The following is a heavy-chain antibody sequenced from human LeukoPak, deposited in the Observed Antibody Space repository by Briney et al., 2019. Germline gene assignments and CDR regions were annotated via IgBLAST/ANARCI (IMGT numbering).Heavy chain of an antibody. V-gene: IGHV4-38-2*02. CDR3: ARDDTGFDY. D-gene: IGHD1-1*01. CDR1: GFSISSAYH. J-gene: IGHJ4*02. CDR2: ISHTGVT. Sequence: PSETLSLTCSVSGFSISSAYHWGWIRQPPGGRLEWIGSISHTGVTYYNPSFKSRLTISLDTSKDQFSLQLTSVTAADTAMYYCARDDTGFDYWGQGIVVTVSS.